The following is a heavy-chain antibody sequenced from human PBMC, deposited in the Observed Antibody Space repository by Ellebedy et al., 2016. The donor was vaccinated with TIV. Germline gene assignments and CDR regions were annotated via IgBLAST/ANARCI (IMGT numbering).Heavy chain of an antibody. CDR2: MNPKSGDT. Sequence: AASVKVSCKTSGFTFTNYDINWVQQASGQGPEWMGWMNPKSGDTNYAQKFQGRVTMTRNTSITTAYMELSSLRSDDTAVYYCARGKLRFLESLGDWFDPWGQGTLVTVSS. CDR1: GFTFTNYD. J-gene: IGHJ5*02. CDR3: ARGKLRFLESLGDWFDP. V-gene: IGHV1-8*01. D-gene: IGHD3-3*01.